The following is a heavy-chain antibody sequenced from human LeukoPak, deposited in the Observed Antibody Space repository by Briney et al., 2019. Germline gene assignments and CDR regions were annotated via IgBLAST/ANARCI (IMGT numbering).Heavy chain of an antibody. CDR2: INSDGSST. J-gene: IGHJ1*01. CDR3: AKDIRSSWYYFQD. V-gene: IGHV3-74*01. CDR1: GFTFSSYW. Sequence: GGSLRLSCAASGFTFSSYWMHWVRQAPGKGLVWVSRINSDGSSTSYADSVKGRFTISRDNAKNTLYLQMNSLRAEDTAVYYCAKDIRSSWYYFQDWGQGTLVTVSS. D-gene: IGHD6-13*01.